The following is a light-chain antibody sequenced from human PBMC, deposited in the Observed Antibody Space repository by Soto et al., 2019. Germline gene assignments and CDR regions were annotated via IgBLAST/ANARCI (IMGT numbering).Light chain of an antibody. V-gene: IGKV1-39*01. CDR1: QSISNY. CDR3: QQSYNART. CDR2: AAS. J-gene: IGKJ1*01. Sequence: DIQMTQSPSSLSASVGDRVTITCRARQSISNYVSWYQQKPGKAPKLLIYAASNLQSGVPSRFSGSGSGTDFTLTISGLQPEDSATYYCQQSYNARTFGQGTKVDIK.